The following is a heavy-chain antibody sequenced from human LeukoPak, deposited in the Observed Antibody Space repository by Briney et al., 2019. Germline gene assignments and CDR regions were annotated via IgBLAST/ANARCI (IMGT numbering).Heavy chain of an antibody. Sequence: PSETLSLTCAVYGGSFSGYYWSWIRQPLGKGLEWIGEINHSGSTNYNPSLKSRVTISVDTSKNQFSLKLSSVIAADTAVYYCARRSIAAASVWGQGTLVTVSS. CDR1: GGSFSGYY. J-gene: IGHJ4*02. CDR2: INHSGST. V-gene: IGHV4-34*01. CDR3: ARRSIAAASV. D-gene: IGHD6-13*01.